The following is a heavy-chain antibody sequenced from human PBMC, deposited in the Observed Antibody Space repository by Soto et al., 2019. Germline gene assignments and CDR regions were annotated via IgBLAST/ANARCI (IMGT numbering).Heavy chain of an antibody. CDR2: IIPIFGTA. CDR3: ASPSYKEVQAATYSGQHYYYGMDV. CDR1: GGTFSSYA. D-gene: IGHD2-2*01. J-gene: IGHJ6*02. V-gene: IGHV1-69*13. Sequence: GASVKVSCKASGGTFSSYAISWVRQAPGQGLEWMGGIIPIFGTANYEQKFQGRVTITADESTSTAYMELSSLRSEDTAVYYCASPSYKEVQAATYSGQHYYYGMDVWCQGTTVTAP.